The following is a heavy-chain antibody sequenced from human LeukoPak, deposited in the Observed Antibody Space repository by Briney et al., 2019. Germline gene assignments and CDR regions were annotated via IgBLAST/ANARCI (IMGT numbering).Heavy chain of an antibody. CDR3: ARGGYSSSWYHDS. D-gene: IGHD6-13*01. J-gene: IGHJ4*02. CDR1: GFTFSSYS. Sequence: GGSLRHSCAASGFTFSSYSMNWVRQAPGKGLEWVSSISSSSSYMYYADSVKGRFTISRDNAKNSLYMQVNSLRAEDTAVYYCARGGYSSSWYHDSWGQGTLVTVSS. V-gene: IGHV3-21*01. CDR2: ISSSSSYM.